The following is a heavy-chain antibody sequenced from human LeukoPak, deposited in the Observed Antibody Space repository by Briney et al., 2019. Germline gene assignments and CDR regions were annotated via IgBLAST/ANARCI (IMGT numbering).Heavy chain of an antibody. V-gene: IGHV4-30-2*01. CDR3: ARFSPRAMGNYLDF. J-gene: IGHJ4*02. CDR1: GGSISSGGYY. D-gene: IGHD7-27*01. CDR2: IYPRGST. Sequence: SQTLSLTCTVSGGSISSGGYYWSWIRQPPGKGLEWIGYIYPRGSTYYNPSLKSRVILSLDKSANQFSLNLSSVTAADTAVYYCARFSPRAMGNYLDFWGQGTLVTVSS.